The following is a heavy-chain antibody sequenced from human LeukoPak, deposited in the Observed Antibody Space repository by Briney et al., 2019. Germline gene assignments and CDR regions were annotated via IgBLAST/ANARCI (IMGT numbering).Heavy chain of an antibody. Sequence: PSETLSLTCTVSGGSISSYYWSWIRQPPGKGLEWIGYIYYSGSTNYNPSLKSRVTITVDTSKNQFSLKLSSVTAADTAVYYCARRHRRGTDGFDPWGQGTLVTVSS. D-gene: IGHD1-14*01. J-gene: IGHJ5*02. CDR3: ARRHRRGTDGFDP. V-gene: IGHV4-59*08. CDR1: GGSISSYY. CDR2: IYYSGST.